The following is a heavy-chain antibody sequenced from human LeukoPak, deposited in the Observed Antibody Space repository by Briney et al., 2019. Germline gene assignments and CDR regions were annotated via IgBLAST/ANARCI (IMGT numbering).Heavy chain of an antibody. CDR3: ARVGIVVTNRYFDS. CDR2: ISINTGNT. CDR1: GYTFTSYG. J-gene: IGHJ5*01. D-gene: IGHD2-21*01. V-gene: IGHV1-18*01. Sequence: ASVKVSCKASGYTFTSYGISWVRQAPGQGLEWMGWISINTGNTEYAQKFEARVTMTTDTATSTAYMELRSLRSDDTAVYYCARVGIVVTNRYFDSWGQGTLVTVSS.